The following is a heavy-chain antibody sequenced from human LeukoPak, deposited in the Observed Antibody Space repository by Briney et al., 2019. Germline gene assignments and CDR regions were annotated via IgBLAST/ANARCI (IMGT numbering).Heavy chain of an antibody. J-gene: IGHJ4*02. CDR1: EFTFSSYA. D-gene: IGHD1-26*01. CDR3: ARLKYSGSYPADY. V-gene: IGHV3-23*01. Sequence: GGSLRLSCAASEFTFSSYAMCWVCNGPPQGMGRVSTISGSGGSTYYAEAVKGRFTISRDNNKNTLYLQMNSLRAEDTAVYYCARLKYSGSYPADYWGQGTLVTVSS. CDR2: ISGSGGST.